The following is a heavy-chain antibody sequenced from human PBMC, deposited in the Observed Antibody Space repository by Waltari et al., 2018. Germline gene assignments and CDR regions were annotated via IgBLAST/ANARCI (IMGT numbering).Heavy chain of an antibody. CDR2: IKQDGSEK. CDR1: GFTFSSYW. CDR3: ARDGAHYGSGSYSYYYYGMDV. Sequence: EVQLVESGGGLVQPGGSLRLSCAASGFTFSSYWRSWVRQAPGKGLEWVANIKQDGSEKYYVDSVKGRFTISRDNAKNSLYLQMNSLRAEDTAVYYCARDGAHYGSGSYSYYYYGMDVWGQGTTVTVSS. D-gene: IGHD3-10*01. V-gene: IGHV3-7*01. J-gene: IGHJ6*02.